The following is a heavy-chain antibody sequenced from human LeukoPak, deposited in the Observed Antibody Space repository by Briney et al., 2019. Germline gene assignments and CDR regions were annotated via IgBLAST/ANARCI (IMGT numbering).Heavy chain of an antibody. CDR3: ARGGGGYCSSTSCPTLDY. CDR1: GFTSSSYS. D-gene: IGHD2-2*01. J-gene: IGHJ4*02. V-gene: IGHV3-48*01. Sequence: GRSLRLSCAASGFTSSSYSMNWVRQAPGKGLEWVSYISSSSSTIYYADSVKGRFTISRDNAKNSLYLQMNSLRAEDTAVYYCARGGGGYCSSTSCPTLDYWGQGTLVTVSS. CDR2: ISSSSSTI.